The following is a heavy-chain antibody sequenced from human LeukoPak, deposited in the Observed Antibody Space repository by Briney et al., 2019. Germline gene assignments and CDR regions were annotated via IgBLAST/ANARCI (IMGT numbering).Heavy chain of an antibody. CDR3: ASQFGELYRPLDY. V-gene: IGHV3-11*01. D-gene: IGHD3-10*01. CDR1: GFTFSDYY. Sequence: GGSLRLSCAASGFTFSDYYMSWIRQAPGKGLEWVSYISSSGSTIYYADSAKGRFTISRDNAKNSLYLQMNSLRAEDTAVYYCASQFGELYRPLDYWGQGTLVTVSS. CDR2: ISSSGSTI. J-gene: IGHJ4*02.